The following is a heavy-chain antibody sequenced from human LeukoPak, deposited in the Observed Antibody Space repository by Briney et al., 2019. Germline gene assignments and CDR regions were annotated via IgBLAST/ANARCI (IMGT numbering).Heavy chain of an antibody. Sequence: PGGSLTLSCAASGFTFSAYWMRWVRQAPGKGLEWVASIKEDGSEKYYVDSVKGRFTISRDNAKNSLYLQMNSLRAEDTAVYYCARLTLSANDCCYDYWGQGTLVTVSS. CDR2: IKEDGSEK. CDR1: GFTFSAYW. V-gene: IGHV3-7*01. CDR3: ARLTLSANDCCYDY. J-gene: IGHJ4*02. D-gene: IGHD5-12*01.